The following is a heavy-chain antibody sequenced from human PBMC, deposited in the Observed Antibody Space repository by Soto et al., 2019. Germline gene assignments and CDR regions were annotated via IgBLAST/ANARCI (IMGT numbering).Heavy chain of an antibody. D-gene: IGHD6-13*01. V-gene: IGHV3-23*01. Sequence: GGSLRLSCAASGFTFSSYAMNWVRQAPGKGLEWVSAISGSGGSTYYADSVKGRFTISRDNSKNTLYLQMNSLRAEDTAVYYSAKGQGRPYSSSWFDYWGQGTLVTVSS. J-gene: IGHJ4*02. CDR2: ISGSGGST. CDR3: AKGQGRPYSSSWFDY. CDR1: GFTFSSYA.